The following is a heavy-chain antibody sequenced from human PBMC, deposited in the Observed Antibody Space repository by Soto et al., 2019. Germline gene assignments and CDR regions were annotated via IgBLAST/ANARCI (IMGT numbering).Heavy chain of an antibody. CDR3: ARSQTYKEVPAAMKSSLSYYYYGMDV. D-gene: IGHD2-2*01. CDR2: ISSSSSYI. Sequence: GGSLRLSCAASGFTFSSYSMNWVRQAPGKGLEWVSSISSSSSYIYYADSVKGRFTISKDNAKNSLYLQMNSLRAEDTAVYYCARSQTYKEVPAAMKSSLSYYYYGMDVWGQGTTVTVSS. CDR1: GFTFSSYS. V-gene: IGHV3-21*01. J-gene: IGHJ6*02.